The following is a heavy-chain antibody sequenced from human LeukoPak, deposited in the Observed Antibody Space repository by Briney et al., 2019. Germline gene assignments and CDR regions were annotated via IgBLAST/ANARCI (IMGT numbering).Heavy chain of an antibody. CDR3: ARQNIGGTSASDY. CDR2: IYPGDSDT. CDR1: GYSFTNYW. J-gene: IGHJ4*02. V-gene: IGHV5-51*01. Sequence: GESLQISCKGSGYSFTNYWIGWVRQMPGIGLEWLGTIYPGDSDTRYSPSFQGQVTISADKSISTAYLQWSSLKASDTAMYYCARQNIGGTSASDYWGQGTLVTVSS. D-gene: IGHD1-26*01.